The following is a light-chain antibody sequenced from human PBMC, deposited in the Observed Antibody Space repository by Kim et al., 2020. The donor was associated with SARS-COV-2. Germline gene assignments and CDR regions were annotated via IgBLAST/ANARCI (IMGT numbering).Light chain of an antibody. CDR1: RSVSTY. CDR3: QQRSSWPLT. J-gene: IGKJ4*01. CDR2: DAS. Sequence: PGESATSSCRASRSVSTYLAWYQQRSGQAPRVLIYDASNRATGIPARFSGRGSGTDFTLTISSLQPEDFAVYYCQQRSSWPLTFGGGTKVDIK. V-gene: IGKV3-11*01.